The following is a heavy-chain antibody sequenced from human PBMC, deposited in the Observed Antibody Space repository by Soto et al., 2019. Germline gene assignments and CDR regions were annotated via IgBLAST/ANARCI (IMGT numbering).Heavy chain of an antibody. D-gene: IGHD2-2*01. Sequence: GGSLRLSCATSGFTFIGYGFHWVLQAPGKGLEWVAVMWSDGSNKDYADSVKGRFTISRDNSKNTLYLQMNSLRAEDTAVYYCAKSVPPEYFQHWGQGTLVTVSS. CDR1: GFTFIGYG. J-gene: IGHJ1*01. V-gene: IGHV3-30*02. CDR3: AKSVPPEYFQH. CDR2: MWSDGSNK.